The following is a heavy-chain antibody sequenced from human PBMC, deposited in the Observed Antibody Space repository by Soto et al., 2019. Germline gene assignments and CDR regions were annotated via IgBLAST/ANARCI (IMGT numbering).Heavy chain of an antibody. CDR1: GFTFSSYA. J-gene: IGHJ4*02. V-gene: IGHV3-23*01. CDR3: ANLVRGVIIPFDY. Sequence: GGSLRLSCAASGFTFSSYAMSWVRQAPGKGLEWVSAISGSGGSTYYADSVKGRFTISRDNSKNTRYLQMNSLRAEDTAVYYCANLVRGVIIPFDYWGQGTLVTVSS. CDR2: ISGSGGST. D-gene: IGHD3-10*02.